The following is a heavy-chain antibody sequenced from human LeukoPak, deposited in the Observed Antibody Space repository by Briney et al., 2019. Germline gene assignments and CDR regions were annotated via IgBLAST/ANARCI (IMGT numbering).Heavy chain of an antibody. J-gene: IGHJ5*02. Sequence: SETLSLTCTVSGGSISSYYWSWIRQPAGKGLEWIGRIYTSGSTNYNPSLKSRVTMSVDMSKNQFSLKLSSVTAADTAVYYCARVLKPGNWFDPWGQGTLVTVSS. CDR3: ARVLKPGNWFDP. V-gene: IGHV4-4*07. CDR1: GGSISSYY. CDR2: IYTSGST. D-gene: IGHD2-8*02.